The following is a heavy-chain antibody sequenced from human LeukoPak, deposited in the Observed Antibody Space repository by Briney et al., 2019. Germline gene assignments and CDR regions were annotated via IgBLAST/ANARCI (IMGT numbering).Heavy chain of an antibody. CDR2: ISGSGGTT. V-gene: IGHV3-23*01. CDR1: GFTFSDYA. D-gene: IGHD3-9*01. J-gene: IGHJ4*02. Sequence: PGGSLRLSCAASGFTFSDYAMTRVRQAPGKGLEWVSAISGSGGTTYYADSLRGRFTLSRDNSKNTLYLQINSLRVDDTAVYYCATGLNNDWSALGYWGQGTLVTVSS. CDR3: ATGLNNDWSALGY.